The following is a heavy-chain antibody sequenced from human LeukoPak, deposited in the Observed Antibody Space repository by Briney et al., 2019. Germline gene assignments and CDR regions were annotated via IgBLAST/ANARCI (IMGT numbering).Heavy chain of an antibody. CDR3: ARSGWYAPDAFDI. CDR2: IYYSGST. V-gene: IGHV4-59*01. Sequence: PSETLSLTCTVSGGSISSYYWSWIRQPPGKGLEWIGYIYYSGSTNYNPSLKSRVTISVDTPKNQFSLKLSSVTAADTAVYYCARSGWYAPDAFDIWGQGTMVTVSS. CDR1: GGSISSYY. D-gene: IGHD2-15*01. J-gene: IGHJ3*02.